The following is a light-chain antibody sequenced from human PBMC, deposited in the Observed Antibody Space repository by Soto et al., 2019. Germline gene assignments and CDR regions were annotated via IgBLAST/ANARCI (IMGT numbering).Light chain of an antibody. CDR1: SSNIGTNA. V-gene: IGLV1-44*01. J-gene: IGLJ1*01. CDR3: AAWDDSLNGYV. Sequence: QAVAPQPPSASGTPGQRVTISCSGGSSNIGTNAVNWYQQLPGTAPKLLIYNNNQRPSGVPDRFSGSKSGTSASLAISGLQSEDEADYYCAAWDDSLNGYVFGTGTKLTVL. CDR2: NNN.